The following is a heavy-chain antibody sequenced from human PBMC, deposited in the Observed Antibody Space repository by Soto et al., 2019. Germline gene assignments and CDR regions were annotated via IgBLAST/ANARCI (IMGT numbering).Heavy chain of an antibody. CDR3: ARWGTTGRLDV. CDR2: TSYDGSNN. D-gene: IGHD3-16*01. Sequence: QVQLVESGGGVVQPGTSLRLSCVGSGFTFRSYVIHWVRQAPGKGLEWVALTSYDGSNNFYGDSVKGRFTISRDNSRNTVELQMDSLSLEATALFYCARWGTTGRLDVWGQGTLVSVSS. V-gene: IGHV3-33*05. J-gene: IGHJ4*02. CDR1: GFTFRSYV.